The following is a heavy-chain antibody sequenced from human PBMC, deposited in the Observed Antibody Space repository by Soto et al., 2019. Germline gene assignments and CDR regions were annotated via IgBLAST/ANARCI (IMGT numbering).Heavy chain of an antibody. J-gene: IGHJ4*02. V-gene: IGHV3-21*01. CDR3: ARDFRDGYYFDY. CDR1: GFTFSSYS. CDR2: ISSSTSYM. D-gene: IGHD5-12*01. Sequence: EVQLVESGGGLVKPGGSLRLSCAASGFTFSSYSMNWVRQAPGKGLEWVSSISSSTSYMYYADSVKGRFTISRDNAKNSLYLQMNGLSAEDAAVYYCARDFRDGYYFDYWGQGTLVTVSS.